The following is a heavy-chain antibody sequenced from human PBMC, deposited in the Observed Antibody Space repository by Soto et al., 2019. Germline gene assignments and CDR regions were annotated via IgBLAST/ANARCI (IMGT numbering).Heavy chain of an antibody. CDR3: ARVYGDYAVDY. CDR2: IWYDGSNK. J-gene: IGHJ4*02. D-gene: IGHD4-17*01. Sequence: QVQLVESGGGVVQPGRSLRLSCAASGFTFSSYGMHWVRQAPGKGLEWVAVIWYDGSNKYYADSVKGRFTISRDNSKNTLYLQMNSLRAEDTAVYYCARVYGDYAVDYWGQGTLVTVSS. V-gene: IGHV3-33*01. CDR1: GFTFSSYG.